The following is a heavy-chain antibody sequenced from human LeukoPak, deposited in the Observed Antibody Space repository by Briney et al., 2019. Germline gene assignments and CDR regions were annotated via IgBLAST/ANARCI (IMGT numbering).Heavy chain of an antibody. CDR1: GFTFSSYG. V-gene: IGHV3-30*02. CDR3: AKDGTYYYDSSGYPDY. J-gene: IGHJ4*02. D-gene: IGHD3-22*01. Sequence: GGSLRLSCAASGFTFSSYGMHWVRQAPGKGLEWVAFIRYDGSNKYYADSVKGRFTISRDNSKNTLYLQMNSLRAEDTAVYYCAKDGTYYYDSSGYPDYWDQGTLVTVSS. CDR2: IRYDGSNK.